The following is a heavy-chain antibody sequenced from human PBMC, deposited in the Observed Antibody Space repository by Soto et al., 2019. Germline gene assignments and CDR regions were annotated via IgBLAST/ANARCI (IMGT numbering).Heavy chain of an antibody. V-gene: IGHV3-48*02. D-gene: IGHD3-16*01. CDR3: ARLRALGYYYGMDV. CDR2: ISSSSSTI. J-gene: IGHJ6*02. Sequence: GGSLRLSCAASGFTFSSYSMNWVRQAPGKGLEWVSYISSSSSTIYYADSVKGRFTISRDNAKNSLYLQMNSLRDEDTAVYYCARLRALGYYYGMDVWGQGTTVTVSS. CDR1: GFTFSSYS.